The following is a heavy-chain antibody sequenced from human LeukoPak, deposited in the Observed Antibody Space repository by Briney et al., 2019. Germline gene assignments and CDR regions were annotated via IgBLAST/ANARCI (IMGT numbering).Heavy chain of an antibody. Sequence: SETLSLTCAVSGYSISSGYYWGWSRQPPGKGLGWIGSIYHSGSTYYNPSLKSRVTISVDTSKNQFSLKLSSVTAADTAVYYCARSLWQNRGFDYWGQGTLVTVSS. D-gene: IGHD1-14*01. CDR1: GYSISSGYY. CDR2: IYHSGST. V-gene: IGHV4-38-2*01. CDR3: ARSLWQNRGFDY. J-gene: IGHJ4*02.